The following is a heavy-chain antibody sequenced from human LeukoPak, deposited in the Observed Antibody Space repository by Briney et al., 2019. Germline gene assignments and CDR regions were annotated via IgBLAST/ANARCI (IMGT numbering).Heavy chain of an antibody. Sequence: GGSLRLSCTASGYTFSNYVLHWVRQAPGKGLEGVSGIDWNSGRIGYAVSVKGRFTISRDNAKHSLYLQMNSLRAEDTALYYCGKDVLAGGLDVWGQGTTVTVSS. V-gene: IGHV3-9*01. CDR2: IDWNSGRI. CDR3: GKDVLAGGLDV. CDR1: GYTFSNYV. J-gene: IGHJ6*02.